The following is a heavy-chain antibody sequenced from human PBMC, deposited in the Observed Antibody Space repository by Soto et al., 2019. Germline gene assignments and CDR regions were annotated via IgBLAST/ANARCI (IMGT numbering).Heavy chain of an antibody. V-gene: IGHV4-31*03. CDR3: ARGDSTVSSVFDY. Sequence: SETLSLTCTVSGGPFSAGGYYWSWIRQAPGKGLAWIGYILQNGDTCYNPPLKSRVTISTDTSKRQFSLKLTSVTAADTAVYYCARGDSTVSSVFDYWGQGLLVTVSS. J-gene: IGHJ4*02. D-gene: IGHD4-17*01. CDR1: GGPFSAGGYY. CDR2: ILQNGDT.